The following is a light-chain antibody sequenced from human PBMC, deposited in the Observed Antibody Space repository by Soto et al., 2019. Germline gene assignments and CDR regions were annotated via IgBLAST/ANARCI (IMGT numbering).Light chain of an antibody. Sequence: EIVLTQSPGTLSLSPGERASLSCRAVQSVTSDYLAWYQHKLGQAPRLLIYDASSRATGIPDRFSGSGSGTDFTLTISRLEPEDFAVYYCLQYGNSAPWTFGQGTKVDIK. V-gene: IGKV3-20*01. CDR1: QSVTSDY. J-gene: IGKJ1*01. CDR3: LQYGNSAPWT. CDR2: DAS.